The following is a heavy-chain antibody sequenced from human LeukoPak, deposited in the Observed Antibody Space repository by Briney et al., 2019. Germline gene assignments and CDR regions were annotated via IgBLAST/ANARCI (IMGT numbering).Heavy chain of an antibody. CDR1: GGTFSSYA. J-gene: IGHJ6*03. CDR3: ARGANYYYYMDV. CDR2: IIPIFGTA. D-gene: IGHD1-26*01. V-gene: IGHV1-69*06. Sequence: ASVKVSCKASGGTFSSYAISWVRQAPGQGLEWMGGIIPIFGTANYAQKFQGRVTITADKSTGTAYMELSSLRSEDTAVYYCARGANYYYYMDVWGKGTTVTVSS.